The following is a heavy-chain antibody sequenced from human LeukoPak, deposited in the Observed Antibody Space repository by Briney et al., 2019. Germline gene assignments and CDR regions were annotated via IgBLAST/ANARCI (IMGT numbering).Heavy chain of an antibody. V-gene: IGHV3-30-3*01. Sequence: GGSLRLSCAPSGFTFSSYPMHWVRQAPGKGLEWVAVISYDESNKYYADSVKGRFTISRDNSKNTLYLQMNSLRAEDTAVYYCARDLGYASETNYGMDVWGQGTTVTVFS. CDR3: ARDLGYASETNYGMDV. CDR2: ISYDESNK. J-gene: IGHJ6*02. D-gene: IGHD3-10*01. CDR1: GFTFSSYP.